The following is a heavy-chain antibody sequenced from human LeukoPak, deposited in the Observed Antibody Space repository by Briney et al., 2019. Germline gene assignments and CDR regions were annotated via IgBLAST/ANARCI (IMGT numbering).Heavy chain of an antibody. Sequence: SETLSLTCTVSGGSISSYYWSWIRQPPGKGLEWIGYIYYSGSTNYNPSLKSRVTISVDTSKNQFSLKLSSVTAADTAVYYCARDRVYSYGYDFDYWGQGTLVTVSS. CDR2: IYYSGST. D-gene: IGHD5-18*01. CDR1: GGSISSYY. CDR3: ARDRVYSYGYDFDY. J-gene: IGHJ4*02. V-gene: IGHV4-59*01.